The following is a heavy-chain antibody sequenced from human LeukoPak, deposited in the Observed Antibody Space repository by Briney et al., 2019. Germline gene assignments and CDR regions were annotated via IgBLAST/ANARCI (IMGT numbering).Heavy chain of an antibody. D-gene: IGHD3-22*01. J-gene: IGHJ4*02. CDR1: GGTFSSYA. CDR2: IIPIFGTA. V-gene: IGHV1-69*13. CDR3: ARGKPIAYYYDSSGQRGDY. Sequence: SVKVSCKASGGTFSSYAISWVRQAPGQGLEWMGGIIPIFGTANYAQKFQGRVTITADESTSTAYMELSSLRSEDTAVYYCARGKPIAYYYDSSGQRGDYWGQGTLVTVSS.